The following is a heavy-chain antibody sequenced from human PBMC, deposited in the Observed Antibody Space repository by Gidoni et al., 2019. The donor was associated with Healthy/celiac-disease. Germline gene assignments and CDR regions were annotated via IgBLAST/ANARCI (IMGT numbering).Heavy chain of an antibody. CDR3: ARIPAYYDFWSGYSPYYYYGMDV. D-gene: IGHD3-3*01. CDR2: IFSNDEK. CDR1: GFSLSNARMG. J-gene: IGHJ6*02. V-gene: IGHV2-26*01. Sequence: QVTLKESGPVLVKPTETLTLTCTVSGFSLSNARMGVSWIRQPPGKALEWLAHIFSNDEKSYSTSLKSRLTISKDTSKSQVVLTMTNMDPVDTATYYCARIPAYYDFWSGYSPYYYYGMDVWGQGTTVTVSS.